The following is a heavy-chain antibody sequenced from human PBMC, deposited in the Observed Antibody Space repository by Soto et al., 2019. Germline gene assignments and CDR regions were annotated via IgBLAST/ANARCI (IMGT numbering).Heavy chain of an antibody. D-gene: IGHD3-3*01. CDR3: ARNDFWVYKIFGVAPDV. V-gene: IGHV4-39*01. CDR1: GGSISSSSYY. J-gene: IGHJ6*04. CDR2: IYYSGST. Sequence: PTETLSLTCTVSGGSISSSSYYWGWIRQPPGKGLEWIGSIYYSGSTYYNPSLKSRVTISVDTSKNQFSLKLSSVTAADTAVYYCARNDFWVYKIFGVAPDVCGKETTVTVSS.